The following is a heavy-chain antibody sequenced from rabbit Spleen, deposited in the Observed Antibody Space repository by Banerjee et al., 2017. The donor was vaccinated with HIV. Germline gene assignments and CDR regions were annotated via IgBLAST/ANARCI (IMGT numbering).Heavy chain of an antibody. CDR2: IYTSSGNT. D-gene: IGHD4-1*01. V-gene: IGHV1S43*01. J-gene: IGHJ3*01. CDR1: GVDFSSYYY. Sequence: QSLEESGGGLVKPGGTLTLTCTVSGVDFSSYYYMCWVRQAPGKGLELIACIYTSSGNTWYASWVHGRFTISRSTSLNTVTLQMTSLTAADTATYFCARDGISFVSSGWGLTRLDLWGQGTLVTVS. CDR3: ARDGISFVSSGWGLTRLDL.